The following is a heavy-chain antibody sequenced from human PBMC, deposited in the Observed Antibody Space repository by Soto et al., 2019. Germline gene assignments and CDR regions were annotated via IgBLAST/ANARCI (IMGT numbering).Heavy chain of an antibody. CDR3: ARALQGFSNGYLDY. V-gene: IGHV1-46*01. J-gene: IGHJ4*02. CDR1: GYTFTSYR. CDR2: INPSGRAT. Sequence: GASVKVSCKASGYTFTSYRITWVRQAPGQGLEWMGIINPSGRATTYAQKFQGRVTMTRDTSTSTVYMELSSLRSEDTAVYYCARALQGFSNGYLDYWGQGTLVTVSS. D-gene: IGHD3-10*01.